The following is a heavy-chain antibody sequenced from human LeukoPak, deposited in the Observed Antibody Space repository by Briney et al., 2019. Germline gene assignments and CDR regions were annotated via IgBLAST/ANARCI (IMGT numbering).Heavy chain of an antibody. D-gene: IGHD3-22*01. CDR1: GGSISSYY. J-gene: IGHJ3*02. Sequence: SETLSLTCTVSGGSISSYYWSWIRQPPGKGLEWIGYIYYSGSTNYNPSLKRRVTISVDTSKNQFSLKLSSVTAADTAVYYCARGAGYYDSSGYYPGAFDIWGQGTMVTVSS. CDR2: IYYSGST. CDR3: ARGAGYYDSSGYYPGAFDI. V-gene: IGHV4-59*01.